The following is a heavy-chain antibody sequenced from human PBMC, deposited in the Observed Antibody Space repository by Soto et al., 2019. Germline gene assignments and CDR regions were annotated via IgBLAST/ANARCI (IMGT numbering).Heavy chain of an antibody. D-gene: IGHD3-3*01. V-gene: IGHV4-34*01. CDR2: INHSGST. CDR1: GGSFSGYY. CDR3: ARRADFWSGLDY. J-gene: IGHJ4*02. Sequence: SETLSLTCAVYGGSFSGYYWSWIRQPPGKGLEWIGEINHSGSTNYNPSLKSRVTISVDTSKNQFSLKLSSVTAADTAVYYCARRADFWSGLDYWGQGTVVTVSS.